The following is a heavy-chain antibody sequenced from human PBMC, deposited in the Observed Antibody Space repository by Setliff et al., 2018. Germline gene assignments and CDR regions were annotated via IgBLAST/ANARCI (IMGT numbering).Heavy chain of an antibody. J-gene: IGHJ6*03. CDR1: GGSFSTYF. CDR3: ARESYYYYMDV. Sequence: PSETLSLTCAVYGGSFSTYFWSWIRQPPGKGLEWIGEISHSGSTNYNPSLKSRVTMSVDTSKNQFSLNLNSVTAADTAVYYCARESYYYYMDVWGKGTTVTVSS. V-gene: IGHV4-34*01. CDR2: ISHSGST.